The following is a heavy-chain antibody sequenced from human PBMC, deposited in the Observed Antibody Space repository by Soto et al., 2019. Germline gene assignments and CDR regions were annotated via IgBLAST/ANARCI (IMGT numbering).Heavy chain of an antibody. D-gene: IGHD6-19*01. J-gene: IGHJ4*02. CDR3: AHVGGLEQWLYRLDH. V-gene: IGHV2-5*02. CDR1: GFSLSTAGVG. CDR2: IYWDDDK. Sequence: QITLKESGPSLVKPTQTLTLTCTFSGFSLSTAGVGVVWIRQPPRKALEWVALIYWDDDKHYSPSLRNRLTITKDTAKNQVVLTLTNVDPLDTATCFCAHVGGLEQWLYRLDHWGQGALVTVSS.